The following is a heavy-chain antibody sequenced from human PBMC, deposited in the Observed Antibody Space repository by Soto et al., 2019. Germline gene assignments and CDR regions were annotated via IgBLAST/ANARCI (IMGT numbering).Heavy chain of an antibody. D-gene: IGHD1-1*01. J-gene: IGHJ5*02. V-gene: IGHV1-46*01. Sequence: QGQLVQAGAEVKKPGASVKVSCKASGYTFTTYYIHWMRQAPGQGLEWMGIFYTYTGGTRYAHKSQGRVTMTGDTSTSTGYMELSRLRSEDTAVYYCARLWGEIGTAFDPRGQGTLVTVSS. CDR2: FYTYTGGT. CDR1: GYTFTTYY. CDR3: ARLWGEIGTAFDP.